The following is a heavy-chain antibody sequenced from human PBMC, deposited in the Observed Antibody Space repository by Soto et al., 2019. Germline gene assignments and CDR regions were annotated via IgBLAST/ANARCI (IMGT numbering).Heavy chain of an antibody. CDR1: GFTFSAYN. Sequence: EVQLVESGGGLVKPGGSLRLSCAASGFTFSAYNMNWVRQAPGKGLEWVSSISSSSSSIYYADSVKGRFTISRDNAKTSLYLQMNSLRAEDTAVYYCARADYYDSSAYYFSGWFDPWDQGTLVTVSS. CDR2: ISSSSSSI. V-gene: IGHV3-21*01. CDR3: ARADYYDSSAYYFSGWFDP. J-gene: IGHJ5*02. D-gene: IGHD3-22*01.